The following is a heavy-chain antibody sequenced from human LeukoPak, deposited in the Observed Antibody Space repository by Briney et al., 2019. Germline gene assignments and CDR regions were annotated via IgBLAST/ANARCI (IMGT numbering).Heavy chain of an antibody. D-gene: IGHD3-3*01. J-gene: IGHJ5*02. Sequence: PGGSLRLSCEVSGFTFDEYGMNWVRQPPGKGLEWISDINWYGGSTSYAASVRGRFTVSRDNAKNLLYLQMTSLRVEDTALYYCARRKDFADFGSAYYPLDHWGQGTLVTVS. V-gene: IGHV3-20*04. CDR1: GFTFDEYG. CDR2: INWYGGST. CDR3: ARRKDFADFGSAYYPLDH.